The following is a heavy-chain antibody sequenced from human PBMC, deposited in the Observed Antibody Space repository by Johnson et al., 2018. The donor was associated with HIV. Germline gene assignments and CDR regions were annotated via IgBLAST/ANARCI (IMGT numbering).Heavy chain of an antibody. Sequence: VQLVESGGGVVQPGRSLRLSCAASGFTFNSYAMHWVRQAPGKGLEWVAVISYDGSNKYYADSVKGRFTISRDNSKNTLYLQMNSLRAEDTAVFYCAKIVATSDDVFDIWGQGTKVTVSS. V-gene: IGHV3-30*04. CDR3: AKIVATSDDVFDI. D-gene: IGHD5-12*01. CDR1: GFTFNSYA. CDR2: ISYDGSNK. J-gene: IGHJ3*02.